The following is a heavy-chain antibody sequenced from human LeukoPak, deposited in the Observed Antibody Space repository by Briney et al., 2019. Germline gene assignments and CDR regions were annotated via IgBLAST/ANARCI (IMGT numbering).Heavy chain of an antibody. V-gene: IGHV3-73*01. CDR3: ARAYYDFWSGYGRSLDY. J-gene: IGHJ4*02. Sequence: GGSLRLSCAASGFTFSDSAMHWVRQASGKGLEWVGRIRTKTNNYATAYAASVKGRFTISRDDSENTAYLQMNSLRAEDTAVYYCARAYYDFWSGYGRSLDYWGQGTLVTVSP. CDR2: IRTKTNNYAT. CDR1: GFTFSDSA. D-gene: IGHD3-3*01.